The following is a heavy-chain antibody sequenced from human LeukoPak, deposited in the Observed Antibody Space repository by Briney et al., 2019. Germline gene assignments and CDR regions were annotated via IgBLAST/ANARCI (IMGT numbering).Heavy chain of an antibody. CDR1: GNSFTSHW. CDR3: ARHPGGDY. J-gene: IGHJ4*02. CDR2: IYPRDSHT. Sequence: GESLKISGKGSGNSFTSHWIGGGRQMPGNALEWLWLIYPRDSHTRYRPSFQRHLPLSADKSIRPAYLQWSSLKASDTAMYYCARHPGGDYWGQGTLVTVSS. D-gene: IGHD3-10*01. V-gene: IGHV5-51*01.